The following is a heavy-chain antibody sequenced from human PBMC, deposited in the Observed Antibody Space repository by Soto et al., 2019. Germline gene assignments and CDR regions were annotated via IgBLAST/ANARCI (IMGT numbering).Heavy chain of an antibody. Sequence: SETLSLTCPVSGGAISGYYWTWVRQPAGKGLEWIGRIYSSGGTKYNPSLKSRVDMSLDMSKNQFSLRLSSVAAADTAVYYCSRWSRYYYASDHWGQGTLVTVSS. J-gene: IGHJ4*02. CDR3: SRWSRYYYASDH. V-gene: IGHV4-4*07. CDR1: GGAISGYY. CDR2: IYSSGGT. D-gene: IGHD3-10*01.